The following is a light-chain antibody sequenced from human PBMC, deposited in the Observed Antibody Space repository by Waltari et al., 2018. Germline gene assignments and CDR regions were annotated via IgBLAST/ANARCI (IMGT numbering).Light chain of an antibody. CDR1: SSELNGYNY. CDR3: TSYISGTTLVI. V-gene: IGLV2-14*01. J-gene: IGLJ2*01. CDR2: EVS. Sequence: QSALTQPASVSGSPGQSITISCTGISSELNGYNYASWYQKYPGKAPNLIIYEVSNRPSGVSNRFSGSKSGNTASLSISGLQAEDEADYYCTSYISGTTLVIFGGGTKLTVL.